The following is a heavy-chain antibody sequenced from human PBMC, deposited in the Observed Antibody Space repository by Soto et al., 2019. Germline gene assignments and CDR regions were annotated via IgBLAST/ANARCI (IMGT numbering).Heavy chain of an antibody. CDR1: GGSISHYH. CDR2: IFYNGST. Sequence: QLQLQESGPGLVKPSETLSLTCTVSGGSISHYHWNWIRQAPGKGMEWIGYIFYNGSTHYNPSLTSRVTISVDMSKNRLSLTLTSVTAAETAVYYCARSFYPWGQGTLVTVSS. J-gene: IGHJ5*02. CDR3: ARSFYP. V-gene: IGHV4-59*01.